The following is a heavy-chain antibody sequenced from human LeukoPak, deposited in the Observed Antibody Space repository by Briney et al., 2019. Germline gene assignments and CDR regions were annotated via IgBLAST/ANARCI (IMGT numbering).Heavy chain of an antibody. V-gene: IGHV1-46*01. CDR2: INPSGGST. D-gene: IGHD3-22*01. J-gene: IGHJ4*02. Sequence: ASVKVSCKASGYTFTSYYMHWVRQAPGQGLEWMGIINPSGGSTSYAQKFQGRVTMTEDTSTDTAYMELSSLRSEDTAVYYCATDFSQPGAAYYDSSGYYPTLDYWGQGTLVTVSS. CDR3: ATDFSQPGAAYYDSSGYYPTLDY. CDR1: GYTFTSYY.